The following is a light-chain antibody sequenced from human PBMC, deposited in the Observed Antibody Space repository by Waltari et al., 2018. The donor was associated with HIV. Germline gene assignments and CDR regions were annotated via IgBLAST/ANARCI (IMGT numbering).Light chain of an antibody. V-gene: IGLV1-40*01. J-gene: IGLJ2*01. Sequence: QSVLRQPPSVSGAPGQRVTLSCVVSTSTLGSGYDVHWSHPVPGTGPKLLIYSDTKRPSGGPDRFSGSKSGTSGFLAITGLQADDEADYYCQSYDRGLSGPVFGGGTKLTVL. CDR1: TSTLGSGYD. CDR3: QSYDRGLSGPV. CDR2: SDT.